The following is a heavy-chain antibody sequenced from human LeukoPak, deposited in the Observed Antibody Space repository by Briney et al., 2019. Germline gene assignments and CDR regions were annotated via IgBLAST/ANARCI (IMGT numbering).Heavy chain of an antibody. CDR2: ISGSGGST. Sequence: ETLSLTCTVSGGSISSSSYYWGWIRQAPGKGLEWVSAISGSGGSTYYADSVKGRLTISRDNSKNTLYLQMNSLRAEDTAVYYCAKGGLSGGDYDSSGYPDPFDYWGQGTLVTVSS. V-gene: IGHV3-23*01. CDR1: GGSISSSSYY. CDR3: AKGGLSGGDYDSSGYPDPFDY. D-gene: IGHD3-22*01. J-gene: IGHJ4*02.